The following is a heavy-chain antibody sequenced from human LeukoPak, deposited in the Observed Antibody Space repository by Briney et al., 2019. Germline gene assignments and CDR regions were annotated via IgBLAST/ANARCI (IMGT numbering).Heavy chain of an antibody. CDR2: IRSKANSYAT. D-gene: IGHD1-26*01. CDR3: TRRPYSGSFNDY. Sequence: PGGSLRLSCAASGFTFSGSAMHWVRQASGKGLEWVGRIRSKANSYATAYAASVKGRFTISRDDSKNTAYLQMNSLKTEDTAVYYRTRRPYSGSFNDYWGQGTLVTVSS. CDR1: GFTFSGSA. J-gene: IGHJ4*02. V-gene: IGHV3-73*01.